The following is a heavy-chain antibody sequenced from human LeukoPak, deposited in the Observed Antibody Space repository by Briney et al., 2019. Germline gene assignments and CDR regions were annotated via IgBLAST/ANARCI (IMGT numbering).Heavy chain of an antibody. J-gene: IGHJ4*02. D-gene: IGHD6-19*01. CDR2: ISSSSSTI. CDR3: ARDEGSSGWYSY. V-gene: IGHV3-48*01. Sequence: GGSLRLSCAASGVTFSSYSMNWVRQAPGQGQELVSYISSSSSTIYYADPVKGRFTISRDNAKNSLYLQMNSLRAEDTAVYYCARDEGSSGWYSYWGQGTLVTVSS. CDR1: GVTFSSYS.